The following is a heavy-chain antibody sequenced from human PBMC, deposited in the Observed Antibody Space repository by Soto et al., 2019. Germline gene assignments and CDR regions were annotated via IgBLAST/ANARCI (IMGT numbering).Heavy chain of an antibody. V-gene: IGHV4-4*07. CDR3: ARYSNNWFQTEGMDV. J-gene: IGHJ6*02. CDR2: IDASGNT. Sequence: KTSETLSLTCTVSVDSITTYYWSWIRQPAGKGLEWIGRIDASGNTNYNPSLNSRVTMSIDTSKKQFSLKLTSVTAADTAIYYCARYSNNWFQTEGMDVWGQGTTGTVSS. D-gene: IGHD6-13*01. CDR1: VDSITTYY.